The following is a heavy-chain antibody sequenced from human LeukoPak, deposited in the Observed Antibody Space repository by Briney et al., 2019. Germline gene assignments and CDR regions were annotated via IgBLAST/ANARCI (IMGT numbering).Heavy chain of an antibody. Sequence: AETLSLTCTVSGDSMSSYYWSWIRQAPGKGLEWIGFINYSGSTNYNPSLKGRFTMSVDTSKNQFSLNVTSVTAADTAVYHCARAMRFGEIPAFWGQGTLATVSP. V-gene: IGHV4-59*08. CDR3: ARAMRFGEIPAF. CDR1: GDSMSSYY. D-gene: IGHD3-10*01. CDR2: INYSGST. J-gene: IGHJ4*02.